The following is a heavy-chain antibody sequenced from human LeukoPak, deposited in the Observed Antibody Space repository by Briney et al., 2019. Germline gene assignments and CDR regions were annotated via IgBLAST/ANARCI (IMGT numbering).Heavy chain of an antibody. V-gene: IGHV3-30*04. J-gene: IGHJ4*02. CDR1: GFTFSSYA. D-gene: IGHD3-22*01. Sequence: PGRSLRLSCAASGFTFSSYAMHWVRQAPGKGLEWVAVISYDGSNKYYADSVKGRFTISRDNSKNTLYLQMNSLRAEDTAVYYCARGTYYYDSGGYIEKDYWGQGTLVTVSS. CDR2: ISYDGSNK. CDR3: ARGTYYYDSGGYIEKDY.